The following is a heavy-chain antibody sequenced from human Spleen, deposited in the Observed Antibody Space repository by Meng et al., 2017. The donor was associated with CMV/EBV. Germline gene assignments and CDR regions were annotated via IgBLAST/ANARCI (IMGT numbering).Heavy chain of an antibody. CDR2: IRNDGRSD. V-gene: IGHV3-30*02. CDR3: AKGWTYCGGDCSPGGDY. J-gene: IGHJ4*02. D-gene: IGHD2-21*01. Sequence: FTFSHYSMHWFRQAPCKGLVWVAFIRNDGRSDFYADSVKGRFTISGDNSKNTLYLQMNSLRAEDTAVYYCAKGWTYCGGDCSPGGDYWGQGTLVTVSS. CDR1: FTFSHYS.